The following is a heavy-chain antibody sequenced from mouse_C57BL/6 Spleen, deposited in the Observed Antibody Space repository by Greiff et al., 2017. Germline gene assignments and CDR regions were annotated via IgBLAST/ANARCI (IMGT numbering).Heavy chain of an antibody. J-gene: IGHJ4*01. CDR2: IYPGDGDT. CDR3: ARDITTVVARAMDY. Sequence: VQLQQSGAELVKPGASVKISCKASGYAFSSYWMNWVKQRPGKGLEWIGQIYPGDGDTNYNGKFKGKATLTADKSSSTAYMQLSSLTSEDSAVYFCARDITTVVARAMDYWGQGTSGTVSS. CDR1: GYAFSSYW. D-gene: IGHD1-1*01. V-gene: IGHV1-80*01.